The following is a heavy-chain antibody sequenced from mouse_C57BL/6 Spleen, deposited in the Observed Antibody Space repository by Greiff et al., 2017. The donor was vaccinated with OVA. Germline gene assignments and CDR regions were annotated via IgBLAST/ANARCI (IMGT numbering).Heavy chain of an antibody. Sequence: VQLQQPGAELVMPGASVKLSCKASGYTFTSYWMHWVKQRPGQGLEWIGEIDPSDSYTNYNQKFKGKSTLTVDKSSSTAYMQLSSLTSEDSAVYYCARGDYYGSSYHFAYWGQGTLVTVSA. CDR1: GYTFTSYW. D-gene: IGHD1-1*01. V-gene: IGHV1-69*01. CDR3: ARGDYYGSSYHFAY. CDR2: IDPSDSYT. J-gene: IGHJ3*01.